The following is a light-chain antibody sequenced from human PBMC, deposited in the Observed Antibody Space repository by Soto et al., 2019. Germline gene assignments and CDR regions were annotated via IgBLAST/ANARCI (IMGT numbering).Light chain of an antibody. J-gene: IGKJ2*01. CDR1: QDISNY. V-gene: IGKV1-33*01. CDR3: QHRSNWPPMYT. CDR2: DAS. Sequence: DLQMTQSPSSLSASVGDRVTITCQASQDISNYLNWYQQKPGKAPKLLIYDASNLETGVPSRFSGSGSGTDFTFTISSLQPEDFAIYHCQHRSNWPPMYTFGQGTKLEIK.